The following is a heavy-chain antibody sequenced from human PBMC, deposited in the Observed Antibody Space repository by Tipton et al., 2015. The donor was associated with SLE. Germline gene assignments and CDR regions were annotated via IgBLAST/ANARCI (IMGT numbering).Heavy chain of an antibody. V-gene: IGHV4-59*12. Sequence: LRLSCTVSGGSISSYYWSWIRQPPGKGLVWIGSIYYSGSTYYNPSLKSRVTTSVDTSKNQFSLKLSSVTAADTAVYYCARVFVFGEVLAPQSSSMDAWGKGTTVTVSS. CDR1: GGSISSYY. D-gene: IGHD3-3*01. CDR3: ARVFVFGEVLAPQSSSMDA. CDR2: IYYSGST. J-gene: IGHJ6*03.